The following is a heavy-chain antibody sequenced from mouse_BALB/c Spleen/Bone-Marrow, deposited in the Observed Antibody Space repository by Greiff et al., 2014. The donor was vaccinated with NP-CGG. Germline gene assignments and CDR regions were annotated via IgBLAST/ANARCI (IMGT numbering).Heavy chain of an antibody. CDR3: ARYRLGTYFDY. CDR2: IDPANGNT. D-gene: IGHD2-14*01. V-gene: IGHV14-3*02. J-gene: IGHJ2*02. CDR1: GFNIKDTY. Sequence: EVKLVESGAELVKPGASVKLSCTASGFNIKDTYMHWVKQRPEQGLEWIGRIDPANGNTKYDPKFQGKATITADTSPNTAYLQLSSLTSEGTAVYYCARYRLGTYFDYWGQGTSLTVSS.